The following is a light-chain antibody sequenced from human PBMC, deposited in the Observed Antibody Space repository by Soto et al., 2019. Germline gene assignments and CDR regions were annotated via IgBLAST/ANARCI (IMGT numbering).Light chain of an antibody. J-gene: IGLJ1*01. CDR2: EVS. CDR1: SSDVGGYNY. Sequence: QSALTQPASVSGSPGQSITISCTGNSSDVGGYNYVSWYQQHPGKAPKLMIYEVSNRPSGVSNRFSGSKSGNTASLTISGLQAEDVADYYCISYTSRTLVVFGTGTNVTVL. CDR3: ISYTSRTLVV. V-gene: IGLV2-14*01.